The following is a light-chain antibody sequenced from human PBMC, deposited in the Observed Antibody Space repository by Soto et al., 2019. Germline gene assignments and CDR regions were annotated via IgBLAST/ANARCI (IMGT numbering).Light chain of an antibody. V-gene: IGKV3-11*01. CDR2: DAS. CDR3: QQRSNWSGT. CDR1: QSVSSY. Sequence: EIVLTQSPATLSLSPGERATLSCRASQSVSSYLAWYQQKPGQAPRLLIYDASNRATGIPARFSGSGSGTDFILTISSLEPEDFAVYYCQQRSNWSGTFGQGTKVDIK. J-gene: IGKJ1*01.